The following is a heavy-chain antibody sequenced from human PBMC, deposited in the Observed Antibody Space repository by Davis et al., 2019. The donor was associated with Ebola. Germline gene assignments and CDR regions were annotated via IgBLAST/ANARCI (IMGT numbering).Heavy chain of an antibody. CDR2: ITSTTETT. D-gene: IGHD5-18*01. CDR1: GFTFSSYD. V-gene: IGHV3-48*02. J-gene: IGHJ4*02. CDR3: ARRRGYGHGEYGY. Sequence: PGGSLRLSCAASGFTFSSYDMNWVRQAPGRGLEWVSYITSTTETTHYADSVKGRFTMSRDNAKNSLYLQMNSLRDEDTAVYYCARRRGYGHGEYGYWGQGTLVTVSS.